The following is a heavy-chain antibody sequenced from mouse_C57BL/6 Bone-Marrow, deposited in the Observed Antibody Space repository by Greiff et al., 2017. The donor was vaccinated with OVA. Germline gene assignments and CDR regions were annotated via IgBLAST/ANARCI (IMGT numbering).Heavy chain of an antibody. CDR2: ISDGGSST. Sequence: EVQLVESGGGLVKPGGSLKLSCAASGFPFSSYALSWVRKTPEKRLEWVATISDGGSSTYYPDNVKGRFTISRDNAKNSLYLQMSHLNSEDTAMYYCARDSVYYYGSAWFAYWGQGTLVTVSA. V-gene: IGHV5-4*01. CDR1: GFPFSSYA. J-gene: IGHJ3*01. D-gene: IGHD1-1*01. CDR3: ARDSVYYYGSAWFAY.